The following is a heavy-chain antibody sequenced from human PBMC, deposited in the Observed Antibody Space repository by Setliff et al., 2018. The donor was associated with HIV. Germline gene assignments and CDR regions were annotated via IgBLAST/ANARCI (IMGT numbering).Heavy chain of an antibody. V-gene: IGHV3-23*01. Sequence: GESLRLSCADPKLTFHGYAVSWVRQVPGKGLEWVSSIGGSGAVTYYAASVKGRFTISRDNLKHILYLQMDNLRAEDTAVYYCAKGGGGPSDRFDHWGQGTLVTVSS. CDR1: KLTFHGYA. J-gene: IGHJ4*02. D-gene: IGHD1-26*01. CDR2: IGGSGAVT. CDR3: AKGGGGPSDRFDH.